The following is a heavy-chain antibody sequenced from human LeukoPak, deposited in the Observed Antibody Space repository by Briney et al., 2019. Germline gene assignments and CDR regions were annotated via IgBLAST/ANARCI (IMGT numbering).Heavy chain of an antibody. V-gene: IGHV3-7*03. CDR3: ARENQQLVPDY. CDR1: GFTFNNYW. CDR2: IKQDGSGL. Sequence: GGSLRLSCAASGFTFNNYWMSWVRQAPGKGLEWVANIKQDGSGLYYVESVKGRFTISRDNSKNTLYLQMNSLRAEDTAVYYCARENQQLVPDYWGQGTLVTVSS. J-gene: IGHJ4*02. D-gene: IGHD1-1*01.